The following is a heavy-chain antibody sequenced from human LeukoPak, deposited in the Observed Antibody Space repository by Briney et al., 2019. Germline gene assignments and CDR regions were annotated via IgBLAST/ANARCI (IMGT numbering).Heavy chain of an antibody. V-gene: IGHV3-48*01. J-gene: IGHJ4*02. CDR3: ARDSTPGGWFGELLPNFDY. Sequence: PGGSLRLSCEASGFTFSSYSMNWVRQAPGKGLEWVSYISSSSSTTYYADSVKGRFTISRDNSKNTLYLQMNSLRAEDTAVYYCARDSTPGGWFGELLPNFDYWGQGTLVTVSS. CDR2: ISSSSSTT. D-gene: IGHD3-10*01. CDR1: GFTFSSYS.